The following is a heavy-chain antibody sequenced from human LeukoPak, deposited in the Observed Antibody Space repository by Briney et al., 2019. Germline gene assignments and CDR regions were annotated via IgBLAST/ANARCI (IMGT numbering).Heavy chain of an antibody. J-gene: IGHJ6*02. CDR3: ARSMSGYSYGLYYYYYGMDV. CDR2: IIPIFGTA. D-gene: IGHD5-18*01. V-gene: IGHV1-69*13. CDR1: GGAFSSYA. Sequence: SVKVSCKASGGAFSSYAISWVRQAPGQGLEWMGGIIPIFGTANYAQKFQGRVTITADESTSTAYMELSSLRSEDTAVYYCARSMSGYSYGLYYYYYGMDVWGQGTTVTVSS.